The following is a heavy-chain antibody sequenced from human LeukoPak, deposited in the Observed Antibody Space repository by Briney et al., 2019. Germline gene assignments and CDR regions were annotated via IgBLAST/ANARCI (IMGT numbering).Heavy chain of an antibody. CDR2: IYPGDSDT. V-gene: IGHV5-51*01. Sequence: GESLKISCKGSGYSFTSYWIGWVRQMPGEGLEWMGIIYPGDSDTRYSPSFQGQVTISADKSISTAYLQWSSLKASDTAMYYCARHPPGGYDFWSGYYDYWGQGTLVTVSS. D-gene: IGHD3-3*01. CDR3: ARHPPGGYDFWSGYYDY. CDR1: GYSFTSYW. J-gene: IGHJ4*02.